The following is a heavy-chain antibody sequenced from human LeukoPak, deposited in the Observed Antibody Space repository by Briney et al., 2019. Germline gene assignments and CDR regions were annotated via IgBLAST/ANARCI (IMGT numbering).Heavy chain of an antibody. Sequence: GGSLRLSCAASGFTFSSYWMSWVRQAPGKGLEWVSSISSSSSYIYYANSVKGRFTISRDNAKKSLYLQMNSLRVEDTGVYYCASWGEGALDNWGQGTLVTVSS. CDR3: ASWGEGALDN. CDR2: ISSSSSYI. J-gene: IGHJ4*02. CDR1: GFTFSSYW. V-gene: IGHV3-21*01. D-gene: IGHD1-26*01.